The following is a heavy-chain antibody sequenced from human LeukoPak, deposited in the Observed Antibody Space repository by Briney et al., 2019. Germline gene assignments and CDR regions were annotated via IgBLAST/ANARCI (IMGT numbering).Heavy chain of an antibody. Sequence: NPGRSLRLSCAASGFTFSNYGMHWVRQAPGQGLEWMGWINPNTGGTNYAQKFQGRVTMTSDTSISTAYMELSRLTSDDTAVYYCARDRWLRLPDSWGQGTLVTVSS. D-gene: IGHD5-12*01. CDR3: ARDRWLRLPDS. CDR2: INPNTGGT. CDR1: GFTFSNYG. V-gene: IGHV1-2*02. J-gene: IGHJ4*02.